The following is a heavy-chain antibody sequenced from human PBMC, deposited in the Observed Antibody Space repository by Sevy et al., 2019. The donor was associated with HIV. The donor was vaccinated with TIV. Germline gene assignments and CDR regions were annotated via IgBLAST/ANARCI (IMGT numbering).Heavy chain of an antibody. J-gene: IGHJ4*02. CDR1: GFTFSKYS. CDR2: LSFGCGKI. CDR3: AREGCTKPHDY. D-gene: IGHD2-8*01. V-gene: IGHV3-23*01. Sequence: GGSLRLSCAASGFTFSKYSMSWVRQPPEKGLEWVSTLSFGCGKINYADSVKGRFTISRDNSKSSVYLQMNNLRPEDTAVYYCAREGCTKPHDYWGQGTLVTVSS.